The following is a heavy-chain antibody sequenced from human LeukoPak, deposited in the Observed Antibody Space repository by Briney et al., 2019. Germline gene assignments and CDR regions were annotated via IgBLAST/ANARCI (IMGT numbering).Heavy chain of an antibody. CDR2: MNPNSGNT. Sequence: GASVKVSCKASGYTFTKYGISWVRQATGQGLEWMGWMNPNSGNTGYAQKFQGRVTITRNTSISTAYMELSSLRSEDTAVYYCARHDVAAAYDYWGQGTLVTVSS. J-gene: IGHJ4*02. V-gene: IGHV1-8*03. CDR1: GYTFTKYG. D-gene: IGHD2-2*01. CDR3: ARHDVAAAYDY.